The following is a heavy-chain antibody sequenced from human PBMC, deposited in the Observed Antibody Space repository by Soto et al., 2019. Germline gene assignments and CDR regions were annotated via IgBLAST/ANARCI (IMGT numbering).Heavy chain of an antibody. CDR2: ISAYNGNT. D-gene: IGHD3-22*01. CDR1: GYTFTSYC. V-gene: IGHV1-18*01. J-gene: IGHJ5*02. CDR3: ASWANSSGFT. Sequence: GASVNVSCKASGYTFTSYCISWVRQAPGQGLEWMGWISAYNGNTNYAQKLQGRVTMTTDTSTSTAYMELRSLRSDDTAVYYCASWANSSGFTWGQGTLVTVSS.